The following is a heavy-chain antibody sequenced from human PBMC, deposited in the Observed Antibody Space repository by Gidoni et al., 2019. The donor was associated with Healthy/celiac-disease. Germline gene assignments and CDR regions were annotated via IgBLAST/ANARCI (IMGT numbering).Heavy chain of an antibody. D-gene: IGHD6-25*01. V-gene: IGHV1-46*01. Sequence: QVQLVQSGAEVKKPGASVKLSCKASGYTFTSYYMHGVRKAPGQGLEWMGIINPTGSSTTYAQKFQGRVTLTRDTSTSTVYMELSSLRSEDTAVYYCARGWGPSGGTFYYFYYGMDVWGQGTTVTVSS. J-gene: IGHJ6*02. CDR3: ARGWGPSGGTFYYFYYGMDV. CDR2: INPTGSST. CDR1: GYTFTSYY.